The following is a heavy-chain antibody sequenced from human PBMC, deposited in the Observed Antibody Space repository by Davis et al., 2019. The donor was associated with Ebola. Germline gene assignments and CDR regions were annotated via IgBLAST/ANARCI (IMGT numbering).Heavy chain of an antibody. CDR2: IYYSGST. Sequence: SETLSLTCTVSGGSISSYYWSWIRQPPGKGLEWIGYIYYSGSTNYNPSLKRRVTISVDTSKNQFSLKLSSVTAADTAVYYCACGYSSGWYDYWGQGTLVTVSS. D-gene: IGHD6-19*01. J-gene: IGHJ4*02. CDR1: GGSISSYY. V-gene: IGHV4-59*08. CDR3: ACGYSSGWYDY.